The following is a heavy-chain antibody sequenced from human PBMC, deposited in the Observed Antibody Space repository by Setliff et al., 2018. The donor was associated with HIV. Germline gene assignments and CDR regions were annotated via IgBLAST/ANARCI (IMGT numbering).Heavy chain of an antibody. CDR2: IYYRGST. D-gene: IGHD6-13*01. CDR1: GGSISSSSYY. J-gene: IGHJ6*03. V-gene: IGHV4-39*01. CDR3: ARGRYRSRWYASDHYYIDV. Sequence: PSETLSLTCTVSGGSISSSSYYWGWIRQPPGKGLQWIGSIYYRGSTYYNPSLKSRVTISVDTSKNQFSLKLRSVTAADMALYYCARGRYRSRWYASDHYYIDVWGKGTTVTVSS.